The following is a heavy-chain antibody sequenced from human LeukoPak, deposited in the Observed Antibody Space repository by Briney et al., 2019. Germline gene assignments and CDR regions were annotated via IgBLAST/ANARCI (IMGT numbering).Heavy chain of an antibody. Sequence: PGGSLRLSCAASGFTFSSSAMHWVRQAPGKGLEWVAVISYDESNKYYADSVKGRFTISRDNSKNTLYLQMNSLRAEDTAVYYCARGTDTKPFCSGYWVDVWGQGTTVTVSS. J-gene: IGHJ6*02. CDR1: GFTFSSSA. CDR2: ISYDESNK. V-gene: IGHV3-30*03. D-gene: IGHD3-3*01. CDR3: ARGTDTKPFCSGYWVDV.